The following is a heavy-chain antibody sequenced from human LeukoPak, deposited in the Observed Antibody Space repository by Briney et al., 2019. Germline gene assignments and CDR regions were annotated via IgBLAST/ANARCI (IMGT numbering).Heavy chain of an antibody. V-gene: IGHV4-30-4*01. CDR2: IYYSGST. CDR1: GGSISSGDYY. D-gene: IGHD4-17*01. Sequence: SETLSLTCTVSGGSISSGDYYWSWIRQPPGKALEWIGYIYYSGSTYYNPSLKSRVTISVDTSKNQFSLKLSSVTAADTAVYYCARVYDYGWYFDLWGRGTLVTVSS. J-gene: IGHJ2*01. CDR3: ARVYDYGWYFDL.